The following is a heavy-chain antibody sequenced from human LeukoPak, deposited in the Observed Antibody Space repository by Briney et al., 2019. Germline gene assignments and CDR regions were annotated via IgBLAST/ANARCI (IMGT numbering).Heavy chain of an antibody. CDR3: ARGRYFSWFDP. V-gene: IGHV4-34*01. D-gene: IGHD3-9*01. Sequence: SETLSLTCAVYGGSFSGYYRSWIRQPPGKGLEWIGEINHSGSTNYNPSLKSRVTISVDTSKNQFSLKLSSVTAADTAVYYCARGRYFSWFDPWGQGTLVTVSS. CDR1: GGSFSGYY. J-gene: IGHJ5*02. CDR2: INHSGST.